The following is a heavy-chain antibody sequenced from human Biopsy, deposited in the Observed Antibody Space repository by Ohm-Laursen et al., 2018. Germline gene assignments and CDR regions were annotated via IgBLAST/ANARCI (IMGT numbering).Heavy chain of an antibody. CDR2: ISYNEST. D-gene: IGHD3-9*01. Sequence: SDTLSLTCRVSGASVKTSGYFWAWIRQRPGKGLEWIGYISYNESTHYNPSLTSRLAISFDTSNNRISLQLRSVSVADTAVYYCVREPKTGTAEAWYFDLWGRGSPVTVPS. J-gene: IGHJ2*01. CDR1: GASVKTSGYF. V-gene: IGHV4-31*03. CDR3: VREPKTGTAEAWYFDL.